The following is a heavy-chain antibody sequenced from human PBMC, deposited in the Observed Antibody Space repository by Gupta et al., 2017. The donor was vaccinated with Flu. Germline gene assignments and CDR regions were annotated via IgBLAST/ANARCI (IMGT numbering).Heavy chain of an antibody. D-gene: IGHD3-10*01. CDR2: ISGGGGST. J-gene: IGHJ4*02. CDR3: AKVPSFHYYGSGARGFDY. Sequence: GRQAPGKGLEWVSAISGGGGSTYYADSVKGWFTISRDNSKHTMYLHMSSLRAEDTAVYYCAKVPSFHYYGSGARGFDYWGLGTLVPVS. V-gene: IGHV3-23*01.